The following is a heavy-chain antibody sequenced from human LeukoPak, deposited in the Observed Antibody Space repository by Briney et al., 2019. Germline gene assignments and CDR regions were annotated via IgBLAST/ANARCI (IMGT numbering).Heavy chain of an antibody. D-gene: IGHD3-10*01. CDR1: GFTFSSYA. J-gene: IGHJ4*02. CDR3: AKSPITMVRGVIPAPFDY. CDR2: ISGSGGST. Sequence: GGSLRLSCAASGFTFSSYAMSWVRQAPGKGLEWVSAISGSGGSTYYADSVKGRFTISRDNSKNTLYLQMNSLRAEDTAVYYCAKSPITMVRGVIPAPFDYWGQGTLVTVSS. V-gene: IGHV3-23*01.